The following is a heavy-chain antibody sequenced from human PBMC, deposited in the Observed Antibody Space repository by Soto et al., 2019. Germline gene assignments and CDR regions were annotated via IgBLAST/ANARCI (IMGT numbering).Heavy chain of an antibody. CDR1: GFTFSNYA. V-gene: IGHV3-23*01. Sequence: EVHLLESGGGLVQPGGSLRLSCAASGFTFSNYAMNWVRQAPGKGLEWVSVISDSGDSTYYADSVKGRFTISRDKSKNTLYLHRNSLTAEDTDVYYCAKDGFSGSGKYYFDYWGQGTLVTVSS. CDR2: ISDSGDST. D-gene: IGHD3-10*01. CDR3: AKDGFSGSGKYYFDY. J-gene: IGHJ4*02.